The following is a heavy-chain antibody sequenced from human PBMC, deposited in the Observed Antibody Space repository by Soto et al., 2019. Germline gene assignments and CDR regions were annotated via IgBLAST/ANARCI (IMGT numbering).Heavy chain of an antibody. D-gene: IGHD1-1*01. CDR1: GGSISSYY. J-gene: IGHJ5*02. CDR3: ARDCRYSTYNWVDP. CDR2: IYTSGSP. V-gene: IGHV4-4*07. Sequence: SETLSLTCTFSGGSISSYYWSWILQPAGKGMEWIGRIYTSGSPNYNPSLKSPVSMSADTSKNLCSRKLSSVTAADTAVYYCARDCRYSTYNWVDPWGKGTLVTVS.